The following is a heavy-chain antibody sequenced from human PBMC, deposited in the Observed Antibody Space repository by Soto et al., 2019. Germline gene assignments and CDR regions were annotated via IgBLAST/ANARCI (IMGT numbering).Heavy chain of an antibody. D-gene: IGHD5-18*01. V-gene: IGHV4-30-4*01. CDR2: IYYSGST. Sequence: SETLSLTCTVSGGSISSGDCYWSWIRQPPGKGLEWIGYIYYSGSTYYNPSLKSRVTISVDTSKNQFSLKLSSVTAADTAVYYCARAKSYGPTASDYWGQGTQVTVSS. J-gene: IGHJ4*02. CDR1: GGSISSGDCY. CDR3: ARAKSYGPTASDY.